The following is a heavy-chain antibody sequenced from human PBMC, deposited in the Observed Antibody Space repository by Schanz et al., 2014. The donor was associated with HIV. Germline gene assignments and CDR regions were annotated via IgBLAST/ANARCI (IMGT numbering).Heavy chain of an antibody. Sequence: QVQRQESGPGLVKPSETLSLTCTVSGGSISSYYWSWIRQPPGKGLEWIGYIYYSGSTNYNPSLKSRVTISVDTSKNQFSLKLSSVTAADTAVYYCARVGYGGNSDWFDPWGQGTLVTVSS. D-gene: IGHD2-21*02. CDR1: GGSISSYY. CDR2: IYYSGST. J-gene: IGHJ5*02. CDR3: ARVGYGGNSDWFDP. V-gene: IGHV4-59*01.